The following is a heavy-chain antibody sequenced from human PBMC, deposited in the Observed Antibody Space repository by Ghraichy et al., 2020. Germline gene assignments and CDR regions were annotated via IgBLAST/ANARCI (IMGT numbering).Heavy chain of an antibody. CDR3: ARGPTDYGNIPYYFDY. Sequence: SETLSLTCAVSGGSISSGGYSWSWIRQPPGKGLEWIGYIYHSGSTYYNPSLKSRVTISVDRSKNQFSLKLSSVTAADTAVYYCARGPTDYGNIPYYFDYWGQGTLVTVSS. CDR2: IYHSGST. V-gene: IGHV4-30-2*01. CDR1: GGSISSGGYS. D-gene: IGHD4-11*01. J-gene: IGHJ4*02.